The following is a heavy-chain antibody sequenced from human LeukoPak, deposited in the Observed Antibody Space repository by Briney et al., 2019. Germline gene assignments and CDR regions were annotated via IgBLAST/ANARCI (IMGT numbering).Heavy chain of an antibody. V-gene: IGHV1-18*01. J-gene: IGHJ1*01. Sequence: ASVKVSCKASGYXFTSYGISWVRQAPGQGLEWMGWISAYNGNTNYAQKLQGRVTMTTDTSTSTAYMELSSLRSEDTAVYYCARDGSSSWYGYFQHWGQGTLVTVSS. D-gene: IGHD6-13*01. CDR1: GYXFTSYG. CDR3: ARDGSSSWYGYFQH. CDR2: ISAYNGNT.